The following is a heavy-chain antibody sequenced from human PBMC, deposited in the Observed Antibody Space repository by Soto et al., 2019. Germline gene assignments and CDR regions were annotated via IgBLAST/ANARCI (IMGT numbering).Heavy chain of an antibody. Sequence: PGGSLRLSCAASGFTFSSYSMNWVRQAPGKGLEWVSYISSSSSTIYYADSVKGRFTTSRDNAKNSLYLQMNSLRAEDTAVYYCAAAGTKSSDYWGQGTLVTVSS. CDR1: GFTFSSYS. CDR2: ISSSSSTI. D-gene: IGHD1-7*01. CDR3: AAAGTKSSDY. J-gene: IGHJ4*02. V-gene: IGHV3-48*01.